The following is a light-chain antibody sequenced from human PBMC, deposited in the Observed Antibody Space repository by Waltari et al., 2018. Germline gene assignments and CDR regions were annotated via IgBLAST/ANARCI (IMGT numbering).Light chain of an antibody. V-gene: IGLV2-14*03. CDR3: TSFTRAKTWV. Sequence: QSALTQPASVSGSPRQSITISCTGTGSDIGAFNYVSWYQQHSVKAPRLIIFGVSDRPSGISNRFSGSKSGNTASLTISGLQAEDEADYYCTSFTRAKTWVFGGGTKVTVL. CDR1: GSDIGAFNY. J-gene: IGLJ3*02. CDR2: GVS.